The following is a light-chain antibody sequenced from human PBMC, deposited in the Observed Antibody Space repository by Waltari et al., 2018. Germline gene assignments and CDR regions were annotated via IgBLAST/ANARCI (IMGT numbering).Light chain of an antibody. CDR1: QSVLNH. Sequence: EIVMTQSPATLSLSSGARATLSCRASQSVLNHVAWYQQKPGQAPRLLMCDASIRATGIPPRFSGSGSGTEFTLTISSLQSEDFAVYYCQQYHNWWTFGQGTKVEIK. CDR2: DAS. V-gene: IGKV3-15*01. J-gene: IGKJ1*01. CDR3: QQYHNWWT.